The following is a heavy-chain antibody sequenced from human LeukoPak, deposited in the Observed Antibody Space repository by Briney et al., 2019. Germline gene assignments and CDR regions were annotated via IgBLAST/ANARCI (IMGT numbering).Heavy chain of an antibody. Sequence: ASVKVSCKASGGTFSSYAISWVRQAPGQGLEWMGIINPSGGSTSYAQKFQGRVTMTRDVSTSTVYMELSSLRSEDTAVYYCARPYSSSQVPFGYWGQGTLVTVSS. CDR2: INPSGGST. V-gene: IGHV1-46*01. CDR1: GGTFSSYA. D-gene: IGHD6-13*01. CDR3: ARPYSSSQVPFGY. J-gene: IGHJ4*02.